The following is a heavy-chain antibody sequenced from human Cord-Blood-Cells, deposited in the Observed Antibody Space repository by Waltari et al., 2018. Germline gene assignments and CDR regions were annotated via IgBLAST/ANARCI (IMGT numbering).Heavy chain of an antibody. Sequence: QVQLVQSGAEVKKPGSSVKVSCKASGGTFSSYAISWVRQAPGQGLEWMGGIIPIFGTANYAQKFQGRVTITADESTSTAYMELSSLRSEDTAMYYCARPSQYCSSTSCYAFDIWGQGTMVTVSS. D-gene: IGHD2-2*01. CDR3: ARPSQYCSSTSCYAFDI. CDR1: GGTFSSYA. CDR2: IIPIFGTA. V-gene: IGHV1-69*01. J-gene: IGHJ3*02.